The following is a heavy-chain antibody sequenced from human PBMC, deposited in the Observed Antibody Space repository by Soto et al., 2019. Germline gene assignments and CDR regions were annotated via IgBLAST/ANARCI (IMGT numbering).Heavy chain of an antibody. D-gene: IGHD1-1*01. V-gene: IGHV3-21*01. J-gene: IGHJ6*02. CDR2: ISSSSSYI. CDR1: GFTFSRYS. CDR3: ARGAGTAKGRAYYYYGMDV. Sequence: EVQLVESGGGLVKPGGSLRLSCAASGFTFSRYSMNWVRQAPGKGLEWVSSISSSSSYIYYADSVKGRFTISRDNAKNSLYLQMNRLRAEVTAVYYCARGAGTAKGRAYYYYGMDVWGQGTTVTVAS.